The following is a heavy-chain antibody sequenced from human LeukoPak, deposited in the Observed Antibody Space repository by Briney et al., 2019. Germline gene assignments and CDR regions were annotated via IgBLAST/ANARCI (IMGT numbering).Heavy chain of an antibody. CDR1: GGSISSYY. Sequence: SETLSLTCTVSGGSISSYYWSWIRQPPGKGLEWIGYIYYSGSTNYNPSLKSRVTISVDTSKNQFSLKLSSVTAADTAVYYCARDRFGYNWFDPWGQGTLVTVSP. CDR3: ARDRFGYNWFDP. D-gene: IGHD3-10*01. J-gene: IGHJ5*02. CDR2: IYYSGST. V-gene: IGHV4-59*01.